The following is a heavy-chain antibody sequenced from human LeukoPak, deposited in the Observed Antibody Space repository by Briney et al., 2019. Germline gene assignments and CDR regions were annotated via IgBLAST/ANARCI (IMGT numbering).Heavy chain of an antibody. Sequence: SETLSLTCTVSGGSINSGTYFWAWIRQPAGKGLEYIGRIYGSGSTNYNPSLKSRVTISVDTSKNQFSLKLSSVTAADTAVYYCARPYYDSSGYYPQIFFDYWGQGTLVTVSS. CDR1: GGSINSGTYF. V-gene: IGHV4-61*02. J-gene: IGHJ4*02. D-gene: IGHD3-22*01. CDR3: ARPYYDSSGYYPQIFFDY. CDR2: IYGSGST.